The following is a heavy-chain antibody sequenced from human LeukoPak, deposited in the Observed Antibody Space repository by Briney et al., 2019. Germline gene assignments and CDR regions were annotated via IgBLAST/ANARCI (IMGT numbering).Heavy chain of an antibody. CDR3: AKTTNNGDYGYYYYYMDV. CDR2: IRYDGSNK. Sequence: PGGSLRLSCAASGFTFSSYGMHWVRQAPGKGLEWVAFIRYDGSNKYYADSVKGRFTISRDNSKNTLYLQMNSLRAEDTAVYYCAKTTNNGDYGYYYYYMDVWGKGTTVTISS. D-gene: IGHD4-17*01. CDR1: GFTFSSYG. J-gene: IGHJ6*03. V-gene: IGHV3-30*02.